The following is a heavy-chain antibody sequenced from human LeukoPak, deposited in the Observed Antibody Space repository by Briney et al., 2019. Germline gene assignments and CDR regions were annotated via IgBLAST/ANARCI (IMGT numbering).Heavy chain of an antibody. D-gene: IGHD3-10*01. CDR1: GFTFSSYG. CDR3: ARDRGYYGSGSHGL. Sequence: GRSLRLSCAASGFTFSSYGMHWVRQAPGKGLEWVVVIWYDGNNKYYADSVKGRFTISRDNSKNTVYLQMNSLRAEDTAVYYCARDRGYYGSGSHGLWGQGTLVTVSS. V-gene: IGHV3-33*01. J-gene: IGHJ4*02. CDR2: IWYDGNNK.